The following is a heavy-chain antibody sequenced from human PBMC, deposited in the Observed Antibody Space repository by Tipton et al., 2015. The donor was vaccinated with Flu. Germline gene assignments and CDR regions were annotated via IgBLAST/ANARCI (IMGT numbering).Heavy chain of an antibody. CDR2: ISGSGGST. V-gene: IGHV3-23*01. D-gene: IGHD2-2*01. CDR3: AKFSGTSSPAYYYFYYGMDV. Sequence: SLRLSCAASGFSFSSYGMNWVRQAPGKGLEWVSAISGSGGSTYYADSVQGRFTISRDNSKNTLSLQMNSLRAEDTAIYYCAKFSGTSSPAYYYFYYGMDVWGQGTTVTVSS. CDR1: GFSFSSYG. J-gene: IGHJ6*02.